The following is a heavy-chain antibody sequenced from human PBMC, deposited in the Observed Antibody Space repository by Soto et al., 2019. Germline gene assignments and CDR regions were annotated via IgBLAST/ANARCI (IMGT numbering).Heavy chain of an antibody. V-gene: IGHV4-39*01. CDR2: INYSEST. J-gene: IGHJ5*02. CDR1: GGSISSSSYY. Sequence: QLQLQESGPGLVKPSETLSLTCTVSGGSISSSSYYWGWIRQPPGKGLEWIGSINYSESTYYSPSLKSRVTVSVDTSKNQFSLKLSSVTAADTAVYFCARHSGYTSPWGQGTLVTVSS. D-gene: IGHD6-13*01. CDR3: ARHSGYTSP.